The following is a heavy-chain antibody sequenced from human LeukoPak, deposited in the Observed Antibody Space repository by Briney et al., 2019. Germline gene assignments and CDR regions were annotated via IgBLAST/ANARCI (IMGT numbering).Heavy chain of an antibody. J-gene: IGHJ6*02. V-gene: IGHV3-30-3*01. CDR1: GFTFSSYA. Sequence: PGGSLRLSCAASGFTFSSYAMSWVRQAPGKGLEWVAVISYDGSNKYYADSVKGRFTISRDNSKNTLYLQMNSLRAEDTAVYYCARWSHAITMIVVVISYGMDVGGQGTTVTVSS. D-gene: IGHD3-22*01. CDR3: ARWSHAITMIVVVISYGMDV. CDR2: ISYDGSNK.